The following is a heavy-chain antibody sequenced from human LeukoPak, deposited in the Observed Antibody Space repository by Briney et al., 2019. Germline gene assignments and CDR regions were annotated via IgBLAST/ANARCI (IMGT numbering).Heavy chain of an antibody. Sequence: SETLSLNCTVSGGSISSYYWSWIRQPPGKGLEWIGYIYYSGSTNYNPSLKSRVTISVDTSKNQFSLKLSSVTAADTAVYYCAGCGHSVRYFDYWGQGTLVTVSS. V-gene: IGHV4-59*01. CDR3: AGCGHSVRYFDY. CDR1: GGSISSYY. D-gene: IGHD4-23*01. CDR2: IYYSGST. J-gene: IGHJ4*02.